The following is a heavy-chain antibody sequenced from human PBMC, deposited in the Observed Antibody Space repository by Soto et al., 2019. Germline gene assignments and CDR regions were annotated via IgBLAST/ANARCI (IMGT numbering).Heavy chain of an antibody. Sequence: PGGSLRLSCAASGFTFSGSAMHWVRQASGKGLEWVGRIRSKANSYATAYAASVKGRFTISRDDSKNTAYLQMNSLKTEDTAVYYCARGQTYSSGSDYWGQGTLVTVSS. D-gene: IGHD6-19*01. J-gene: IGHJ4*02. CDR1: GFTFSGSA. V-gene: IGHV3-73*01. CDR2: IRSKANSYAT. CDR3: ARGQTYSSGSDY.